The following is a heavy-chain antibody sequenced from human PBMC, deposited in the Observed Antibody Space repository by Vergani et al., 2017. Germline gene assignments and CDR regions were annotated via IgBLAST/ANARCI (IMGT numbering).Heavy chain of an antibody. Sequence: QVKLQESGPGLVKPSQTLSLTCTVSGGSISSGSYYWSWIRQPAGKGLEWIGRIYTSGRTNYNPSLKSRVTISVDTSKNQFSLKLSSVTAADTAVYYCARDDTGSGWYLGYWGQGTLVTVSS. CDR1: GGSISSGSYY. CDR2: IYTSGRT. CDR3: ARDDTGSGWYLGY. D-gene: IGHD6-19*01. V-gene: IGHV4-61*02. J-gene: IGHJ4*02.